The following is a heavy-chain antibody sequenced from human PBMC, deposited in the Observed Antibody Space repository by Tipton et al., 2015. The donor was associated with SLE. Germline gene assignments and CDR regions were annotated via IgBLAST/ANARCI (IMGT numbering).Heavy chain of an antibody. CDR2: IIHSGVT. CDR1: GESFNGYF. V-gene: IGHV4-34*12. CDR3: ARVAPAEVFDY. Sequence: LVKPSQTLSLTCAVNGESFNGYFWTWIRQPPGKGLEWIAEIIHSGVTNYNPSLRSRVTISVDMSKNQVSLKLTSVTAADTAVYYCARVAPAEVFDYWGQGTLVTVSS. J-gene: IGHJ4*02. D-gene: IGHD2-2*01.